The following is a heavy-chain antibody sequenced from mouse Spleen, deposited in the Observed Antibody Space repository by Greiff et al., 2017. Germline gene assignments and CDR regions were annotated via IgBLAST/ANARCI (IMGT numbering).Heavy chain of an antibody. Sequence: EVQGVESGGGLVKPGGSLKLSCAASGFAFSSYDMSWVRQTPEKRLEWVAYISSGGGSTYYPDTVKGRFTISRDNAKNTLYLQMSSLKSEDTAMYYCARPPYYYGSSWYFDVWGAGTTVTVSS. V-gene: IGHV5-12-1*01. CDR2: ISSGGGST. CDR3: ARPPYYYGSSWYFDV. D-gene: IGHD1-1*01. CDR1: GFAFSSYD. J-gene: IGHJ1*01.